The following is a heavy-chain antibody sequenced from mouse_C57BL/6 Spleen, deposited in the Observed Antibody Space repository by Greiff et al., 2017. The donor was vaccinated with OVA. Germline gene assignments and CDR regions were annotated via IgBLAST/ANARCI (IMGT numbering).Heavy chain of an antibody. CDR2: IHPNSGST. CDR3: ARCGYGSSYGFAY. J-gene: IGHJ3*01. Sequence: QVQLQQPGAELVKPGASVKLSCKASGYTFTSYWMHWVKQRPGQGLEWIGMIHPNSGSTNYNEKFKSKATLTVDKSSSTAYMQLSSLTSEDSAVYYCARCGYGSSYGFAYWGQGTLVTVSA. CDR1: GYTFTSYW. V-gene: IGHV1-64*01. D-gene: IGHD1-1*01.